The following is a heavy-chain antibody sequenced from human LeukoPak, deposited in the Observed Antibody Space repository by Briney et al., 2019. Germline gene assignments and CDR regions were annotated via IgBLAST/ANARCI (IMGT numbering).Heavy chain of an antibody. J-gene: IGHJ4*02. V-gene: IGHV3-21*01. CDR1: GFTFSSYS. D-gene: IGHD1-26*01. Sequence: KPGGSLRLSCAASGFTFSSYSVKWVRRAPGRGLEWVSSISSSSNYISYEDSVKGQFTISRDNAKISLYLQMNSLRAEDTAVYYCARDSGSYFDYWGQGTLVTVSS. CDR2: ISSSSNYI. CDR3: ARDSGSYFDY.